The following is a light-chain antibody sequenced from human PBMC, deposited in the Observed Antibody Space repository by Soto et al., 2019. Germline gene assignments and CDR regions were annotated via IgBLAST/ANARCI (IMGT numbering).Light chain of an antibody. CDR3: RQYGNSPRT. J-gene: IGKJ1*01. Sequence: EIVLTQSPGTLSLSPGERATLSCRASQSVRSTYLTWYQQKPGQAPRLLIYGASNRATGIPDRFSGSGSGTDFTLTISRLEPEDFAVYYCRQYGNSPRTFGQGTKVEIK. CDR1: QSVRSTY. V-gene: IGKV3-20*01. CDR2: GAS.